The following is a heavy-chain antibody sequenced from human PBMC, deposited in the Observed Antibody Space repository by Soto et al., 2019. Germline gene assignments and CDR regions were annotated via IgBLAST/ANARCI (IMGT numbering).Heavy chain of an antibody. CDR2: IYYSGST. D-gene: IGHD2-2*01. CDR1: GGSISSYY. CDR3: ERDVVPAAMGGYGMDV. Sequence: QVQLQESGPGLVKPSETLSLTCTVSGGSISSYYWSWIRQPPGKGLEWIGYIYYSGSTNYNPSLKSRVTISVDTSKNQFSLKLSSVTAADTAVYYCERDVVPAAMGGYGMDVWGQGTTVTVSS. V-gene: IGHV4-59*01. J-gene: IGHJ6*02.